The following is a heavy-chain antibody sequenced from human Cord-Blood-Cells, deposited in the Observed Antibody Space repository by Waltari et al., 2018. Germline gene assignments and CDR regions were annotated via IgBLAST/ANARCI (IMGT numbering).Heavy chain of an antibody. Sequence: QVQLQESGPGLVKPSETLSLTCTVSGYSISSGYYWGWIRQPPGKGLEWIGSIYHSGSTYSNPSLKSRVTISVDTSKNQFSLKLSSVTAADTAVYYCARDLVGGYCSSTSCSEGPWGQGTLVTVSS. V-gene: IGHV4-38-2*02. J-gene: IGHJ5*02. D-gene: IGHD2-2*01. CDR2: IYHSGST. CDR1: GYSISSGYY. CDR3: ARDLVGGYCSSTSCSEGP.